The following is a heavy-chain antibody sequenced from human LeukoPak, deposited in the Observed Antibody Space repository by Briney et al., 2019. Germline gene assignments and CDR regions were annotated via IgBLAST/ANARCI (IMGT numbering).Heavy chain of an antibody. J-gene: IGHJ4*02. CDR1: GYTFTGYY. CDR2: INPNSGGT. CDR3: ARGGSYYYDSSGPFDY. D-gene: IGHD3-22*01. V-gene: IGHV1-2*02. Sequence: EALVKVSCKASGYTFTGYYMHWVRQAPGQGLEWMGWINPNSGGTNYAQKFQGRVTMTRDTSISTAYMELSRLRSDDTAVYYCARGGSYYYDSSGPFDYWGQGTLVTVSS.